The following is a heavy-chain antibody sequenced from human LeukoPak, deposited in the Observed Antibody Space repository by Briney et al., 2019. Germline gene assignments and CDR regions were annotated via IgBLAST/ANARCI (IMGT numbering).Heavy chain of an antibody. CDR3: AKGDSSGWTAFDY. Sequence: GGSLRLSCAASGFTFSSYGMHWVRQAPGKGLEWVAVISYDGSNKYYADSVKGRFTISRDNSKNTLYLQMNGLRAEDTAVYYCAKGDSSGWTAFDYWGQGTLVTVSS. CDR1: GFTFSSYG. D-gene: IGHD6-19*01. J-gene: IGHJ4*02. CDR2: ISYDGSNK. V-gene: IGHV3-30*18.